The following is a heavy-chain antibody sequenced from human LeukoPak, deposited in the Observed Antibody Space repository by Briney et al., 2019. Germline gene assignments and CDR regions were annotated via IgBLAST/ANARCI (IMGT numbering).Heavy chain of an antibody. Sequence: ASVKVSCKASGYTFTSYVISWVRQAPGQGLEWMGWISAYNGNTNYAQKLQGRVTMTTDTSTSTACMELRSLRSDDTAVYYCARSLIDSSGYYPLYFDCGGRGTLVTVSS. V-gene: IGHV1-18*01. CDR3: ARSLIDSSGYYPLYFDC. CDR2: ISAYNGNT. J-gene: IGHJ4*02. D-gene: IGHD3-22*01. CDR1: GYTFTSYV.